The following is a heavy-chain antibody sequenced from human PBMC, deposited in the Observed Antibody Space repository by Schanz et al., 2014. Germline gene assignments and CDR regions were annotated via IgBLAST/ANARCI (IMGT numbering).Heavy chain of an antibody. CDR1: GFSFSSYS. J-gene: IGHJ6*02. CDR2: ICSSGNTI. CDR3: AREEGWGIAAAGPKHYYYGMDV. D-gene: IGHD6-13*01. V-gene: IGHV3-21*05. Sequence: EVHLVESGGGLVKRGESLRLSCSASGFSFSSYSMNWVRQAPGKGLEWVSYICSSGNTIYYADSVKGRFTISRDNAKNSLYLQMNSLRAEDTAVYYCAREEGWGIAAAGPKHYYYGMDVWGQGTTVTVSS.